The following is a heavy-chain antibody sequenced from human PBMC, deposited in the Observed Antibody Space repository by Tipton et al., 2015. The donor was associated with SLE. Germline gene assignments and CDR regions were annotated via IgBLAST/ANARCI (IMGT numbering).Heavy chain of an antibody. Sequence: SLRLSCAASGFTFSSYGMHWVRQAPGKGLEWVAVIWYDGSNKYYADSVKGRFTISRDNSKNTLYLQMNSLRAEDTAVYYCAREVTMVRGALDYWGQGTLVTVSA. D-gene: IGHD3-10*01. J-gene: IGHJ4*02. V-gene: IGHV3-33*01. CDR1: GFTFSSYG. CDR2: IWYDGSNK. CDR3: AREVTMVRGALDY.